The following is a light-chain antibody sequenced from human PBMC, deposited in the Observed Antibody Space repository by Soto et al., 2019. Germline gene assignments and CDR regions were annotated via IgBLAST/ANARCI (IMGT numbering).Light chain of an antibody. V-gene: IGKV1-33*01. Sequence: DIQMTQSPSSLSASVGDRVTITCQASQDISNSLNWYQQKPGKAPKLLIYDASNLETGVPSRFSGSGYGTYFTFTISTLNFEDITKYYCKQYDNLPLPCGGGTRVEIK. CDR1: QDISNS. CDR3: KQYDNLPLP. CDR2: DAS. J-gene: IGKJ4*01.